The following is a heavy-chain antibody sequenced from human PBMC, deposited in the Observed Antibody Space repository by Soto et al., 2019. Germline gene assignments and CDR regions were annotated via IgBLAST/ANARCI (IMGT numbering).Heavy chain of an antibody. J-gene: IGHJ5*02. CDR1: GGSFSGYY. CDR2: INHSGST. V-gene: IGHV4-34*01. D-gene: IGHD4-17*01. CDR3: ARRVGYGDYSNWFDP. Sequence: SETLSLTCAVYGGSFSGYYWSWIRQPPGKGLEWIGEINHSGSTNYNPSLKSRVTISVDTSKNQFSLKLSSVTAADTAVYYCARRVGYGDYSNWFDPWGQGTLVTVSS.